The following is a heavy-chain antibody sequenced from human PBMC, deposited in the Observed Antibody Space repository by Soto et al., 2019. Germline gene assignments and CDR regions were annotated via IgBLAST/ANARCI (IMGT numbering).Heavy chain of an antibody. CDR3: ARLDIVVVVAAEELFDY. J-gene: IGHJ4*02. D-gene: IGHD2-15*01. CDR1: GFTFSNYA. Sequence: GGSLRLSCAASGFTFSNYAMSWVRQAPGKGLEWVSLVSATAGTTYYTGSVKGRFTISRDNSRNTVYLQMNSLRADDTAVYYCARLDIVVVVAAEELFDYWGQGTLVTVSS. V-gene: IGHV3-23*01. CDR2: VSATAGTT.